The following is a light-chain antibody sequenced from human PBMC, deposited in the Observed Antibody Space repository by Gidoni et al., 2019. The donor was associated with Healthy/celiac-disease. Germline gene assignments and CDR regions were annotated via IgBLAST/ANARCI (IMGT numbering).Light chain of an antibody. Sequence: DIVMTQSPLSLPVTPGEPASISCRSGQSLLHSNGYNYLDWYLQKPGQSPQLLIYLGSNRASGVPDRFSGSGSGTDFTLKISRVEAEDVGVYYCMQARSWTFGQGTKVEIK. CDR2: LGS. CDR3: MQARSWT. J-gene: IGKJ1*01. V-gene: IGKV2-28*01. CDR1: QSLLHSNGYNY.